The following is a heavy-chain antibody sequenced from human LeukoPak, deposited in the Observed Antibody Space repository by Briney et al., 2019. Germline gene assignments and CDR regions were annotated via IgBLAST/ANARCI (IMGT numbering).Heavy chain of an antibody. CDR2: NCYSGNT. J-gene: IGHJ4*02. Sequence: KPSDTLSLTCIVSGGSISSSSYYWGWIRQPPGKGLEWIGRNCYSGNTYYNPSLKSRVTVSVDTSKNRFSLKLSSGTAADTAMYYCARQVRPPRFAGYGPFDYWGQGTLVTVS. D-gene: IGHD5-12*01. CDR3: ARQVRPPRFAGYGPFDY. CDR1: GGSISSSSYY. V-gene: IGHV4-39*01.